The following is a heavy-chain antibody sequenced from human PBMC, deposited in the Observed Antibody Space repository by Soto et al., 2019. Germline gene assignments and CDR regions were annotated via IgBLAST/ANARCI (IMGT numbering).Heavy chain of an antibody. J-gene: IGHJ4*02. V-gene: IGHV1-69*06. CDR1: GGTFSSYA. CDR2: IIPIFGTA. D-gene: IGHD6-19*01. Sequence: QVRLVQSGAEVKKPGSSVKVSCKASGGTFSSYAISWVRQAPGQGLEWMGGIIPIFGTANYAQKFQGRVTITADKSTSTAYMELSSLRSEDTAVYYCARAQGVRYSSGWYGGEYYFDYWGQGTLVTVSS. CDR3: ARAQGVRYSSGWYGGEYYFDY.